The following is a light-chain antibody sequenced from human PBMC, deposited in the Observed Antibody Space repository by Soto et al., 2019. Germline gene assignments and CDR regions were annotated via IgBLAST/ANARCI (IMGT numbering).Light chain of an antibody. CDR2: DVS. V-gene: IGLV2-14*01. J-gene: IGLJ1*01. CDR3: SSYTASSTYV. CDR1: NSDVGGYNY. Sequence: QSALTQPASVSGSPGQSITISCTGTNSDVGGYNYVSWYQQYPGNAPKVMIYDVSNRPSGVSNRFSGSKSGNTASLTIFGLQAEDEADYYCSSYTASSTYVFGTGTKLTVL.